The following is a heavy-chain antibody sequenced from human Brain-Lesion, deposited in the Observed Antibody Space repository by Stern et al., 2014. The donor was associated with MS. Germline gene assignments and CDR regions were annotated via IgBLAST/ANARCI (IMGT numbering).Heavy chain of an antibody. Sequence: VQLVESGAEVKTPGASVKVSCKASGYTFTGYYMPWVRQAPGQGLEWMGWINPKSGGTNYAQKFQGWVTMTRDTSINTAYMELSRLRSDDTAVYYCATYYYDSTGYNDFWGQGTLVTVSS. CDR1: GYTFTGYY. CDR2: INPKSGGT. CDR3: ATYYYDSTGYNDF. V-gene: IGHV1-2*04. D-gene: IGHD3-22*01. J-gene: IGHJ4*02.